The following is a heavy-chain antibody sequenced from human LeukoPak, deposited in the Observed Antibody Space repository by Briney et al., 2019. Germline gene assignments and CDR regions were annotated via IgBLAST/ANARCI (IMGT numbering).Heavy chain of an antibody. CDR2: ISSSSSYI. CDR1: GFTFSSYS. V-gene: IGHV3-21*01. D-gene: IGHD3-10*01. J-gene: IGHJ4*02. CDR3: ARAGITMVRGVYYFDY. Sequence: SGGSPRLSCAASGFTFSSYSMNWVRQAPGKGLEWVSSISSSSSYIYYADSVKGRFTISRDNAKNSLYLQMNSLRAEDTAVYYCARAGITMVRGVYYFDYWGQGTLVTVSS.